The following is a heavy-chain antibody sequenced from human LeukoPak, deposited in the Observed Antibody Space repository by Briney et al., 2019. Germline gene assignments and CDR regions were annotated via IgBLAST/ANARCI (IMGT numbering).Heavy chain of an antibody. CDR1: GGSISSYY. J-gene: IGHJ3*02. CDR2: IYTSGST. V-gene: IGHV4-4*07. Sequence: SETLSLTCTVPGGSISSYYWSWIRQTAGKGLEWIGRIYTSGSTNYNPSLKSRVTMSVDTSKNQFSLKLSSVTAADTAVYYCAREGFGELLDAFDIWGQGTMVTVSS. CDR3: AREGFGELLDAFDI. D-gene: IGHD3-10*01.